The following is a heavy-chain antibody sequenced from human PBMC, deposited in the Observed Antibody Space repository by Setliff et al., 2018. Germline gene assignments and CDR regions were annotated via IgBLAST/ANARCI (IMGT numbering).Heavy chain of an antibody. D-gene: IGHD3-9*01. CDR2: INHSGST. V-gene: IGHV4-34*01. Sequence: LSLTCAVSGYSISSGYYWSWIRQPPGKGLEWIGEINHSGSTNYNPSLKSRVTISVDTSKNQFSLKLSSVTAADTAVYYCARGLPYYDILTGYYRTPPDYWGQGTLVTVSS. CDR1: GYSISSGYY. CDR3: ARGLPYYDILTGYYRTPPDY. J-gene: IGHJ4*02.